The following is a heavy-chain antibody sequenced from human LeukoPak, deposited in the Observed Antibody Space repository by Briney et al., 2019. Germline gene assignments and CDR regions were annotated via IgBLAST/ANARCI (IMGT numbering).Heavy chain of an antibody. Sequence: ASVKVSCKASGYTFTSYDINWVRRATGQGLEWMGWMNPNSGNTGYAQKFQGRVTMTRDTSTSTAYMELSSLRSEDSAVYYCAREPLRTEHIDYWGQGTLVTVSS. J-gene: IGHJ4*02. V-gene: IGHV1-8*01. CDR1: GYTFTSYD. CDR3: AREPLRTEHIDY. CDR2: MNPNSGNT. D-gene: IGHD1-14*01.